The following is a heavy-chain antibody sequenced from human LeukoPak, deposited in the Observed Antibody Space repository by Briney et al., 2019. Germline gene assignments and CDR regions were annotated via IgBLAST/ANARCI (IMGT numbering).Heavy chain of an antibody. CDR3: AKDLTIFGVGEWGPIDY. CDR1: GFTFSSYG. Sequence: PGGSLRLSCAASGFTFSSYGMHWVRQAPGKGLEWVAFIRYDGSNKYYADSVKGRFTISRDNSKNTLYLQMNSLRAEDTAVYYCAKDLTIFGVGEWGPIDYWGQGTLVTVSS. CDR2: IRYDGSNK. D-gene: IGHD3-3*01. J-gene: IGHJ4*02. V-gene: IGHV3-30*02.